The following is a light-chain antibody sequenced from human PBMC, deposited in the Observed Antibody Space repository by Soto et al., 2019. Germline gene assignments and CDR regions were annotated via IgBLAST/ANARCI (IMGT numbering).Light chain of an antibody. CDR3: QHYGNSPPGT. CDR2: GAF. V-gene: IGKV3-20*01. J-gene: IGKJ4*01. CDR1: QSVGSRF. Sequence: EIVLTQSPGTLSLSPGERATLSCRVSQSVGSRFLAWYQQKPGQAPRLLIYGAFTRATGIPDRFSGSGSGTDVTLTISRLEPEDFAVYYCQHYGNSPPGTFGGGTKVEIK.